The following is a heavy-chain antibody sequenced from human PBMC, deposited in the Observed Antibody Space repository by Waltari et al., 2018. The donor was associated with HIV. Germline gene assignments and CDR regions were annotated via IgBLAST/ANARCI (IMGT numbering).Heavy chain of an antibody. D-gene: IGHD1-26*01. CDR1: GFTLTNYL. CDR3: ARIGTFPHNYAIDF. V-gene: IGHV3-7*01. J-gene: IGHJ6*02. Sequence: VQLMESGGGLVQSGGSLRLSCAASGFTLTNYLLSWVRQTPGKGLEWVAYIKDDGSEKYYMGSVKGRFTISRDNAKNSMFLQMNSLRAEDTAVYYCARIGTFPHNYAIDFWGQGTTVTVSS. CDR2: IKDDGSEK.